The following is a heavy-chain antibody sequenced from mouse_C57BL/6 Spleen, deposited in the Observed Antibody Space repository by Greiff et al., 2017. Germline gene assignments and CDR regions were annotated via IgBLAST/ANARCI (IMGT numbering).Heavy chain of an antibody. D-gene: IGHD1-1*01. J-gene: IGHJ2*01. V-gene: IGHV3-6*01. CDR1: GYSITSGYY. CDR2: ISYDGSN. CDR3: ASYYYGSSQYYFDY. Sequence: EVKVEESGPGLVKPSQSLSLTCSVTGYSITSGYYWNWIRQFPGNKLEWMGYISYDGSNNYNPSLKNRISITRDTSKNQFFLKLNSVTTEDTATYYCASYYYGSSQYYFDYWGQGTTLTVSS.